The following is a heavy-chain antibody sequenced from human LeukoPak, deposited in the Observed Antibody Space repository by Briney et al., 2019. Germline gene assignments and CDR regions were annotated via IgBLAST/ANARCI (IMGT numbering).Heavy chain of an antibody. CDR2: ISYNGSNK. D-gene: IGHD3-22*01. CDR3: AKDRSSGYCFDY. V-gene: IGHV3-30*18. J-gene: IGHJ4*02. Sequence: PGGSLRLSCAASGFTFSSYGMHRVRQAPGKGLEWVAVISYNGSNKYYADSVKGRFTISRDNSKNTLYLQMNSLRAEDTAVYYCAKDRSSGYCFDYWGQGTLVTVSS. CDR1: GFTFSSYG.